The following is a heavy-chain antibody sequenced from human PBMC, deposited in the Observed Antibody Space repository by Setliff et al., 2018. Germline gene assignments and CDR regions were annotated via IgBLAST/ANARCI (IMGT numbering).Heavy chain of an antibody. CDR3: ARTGSARWYVPDY. J-gene: IGHJ4*02. D-gene: IGHD2-2*01. V-gene: IGHV4-4*07. CDR1: GGSISSYY. CDR2: IYIGGSA. Sequence: LETLSLTCTVSGGSISSYYWSWIRQPAGKGLEWIGHIYIGGSANYNPSLKSRITMSVDTSKNQFSLKLTSVTAADTAVYYCARTGSARWYVPDYWGQGTLVTVSS.